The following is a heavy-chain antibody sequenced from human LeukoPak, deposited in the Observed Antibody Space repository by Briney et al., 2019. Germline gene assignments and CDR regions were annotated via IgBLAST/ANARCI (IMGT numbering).Heavy chain of an antibody. CDR2: INEDGSEM. V-gene: IGHV3-7*01. D-gene: IGHD3-22*01. CDR1: AFTFNTYW. Sequence: PGGSLRLSCAASAFTFNTYWMTWVRQAPGKGLEWVASINEDGSEMHYVDSVKGRFAIARDNTKNSLFLQMNSLRAEDTAVYYCARLPRSGFFVDWGQGALVTVSS. CDR3: ARLPRSGFFVD. J-gene: IGHJ4*02.